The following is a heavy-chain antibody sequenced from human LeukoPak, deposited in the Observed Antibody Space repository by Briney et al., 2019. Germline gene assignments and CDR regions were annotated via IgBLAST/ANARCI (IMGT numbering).Heavy chain of an antibody. CDR1: GFTFSSYS. CDR2: ISSSSSYI. Sequence: GESLRLSCAASGFTFSSYSMNWVRQAPGKGLEWVSSISSSSSYIYYADSVKGRFTISRDNAKNSLYLQMNSLRAEDTAVYYCAKDRRLRGIAVAGLFDYWGQGTLVTVSS. J-gene: IGHJ4*02. D-gene: IGHD6-19*01. CDR3: AKDRRLRGIAVAGLFDY. V-gene: IGHV3-21*01.